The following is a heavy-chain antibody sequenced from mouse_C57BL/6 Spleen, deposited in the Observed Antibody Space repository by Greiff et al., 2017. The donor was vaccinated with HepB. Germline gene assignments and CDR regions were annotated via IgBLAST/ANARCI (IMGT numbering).Heavy chain of an antibody. CDR1: GYTFTGYW. J-gene: IGHJ2*01. CDR3: AREVVRYYFDY. CDR2: ILPGSGST. V-gene: IGHV1-9*01. D-gene: IGHD1-1*01. Sequence: VQLQQSGAELMKPGASVKLSCKATGYTFTGYWIEWVKQRPGHGLEWIGEILPGSGSTNYNAKFKGKATFTADTSSNTAYMQLSSLTTEDSAIYYCAREVVRYYFDYWGQGTTLTVSS.